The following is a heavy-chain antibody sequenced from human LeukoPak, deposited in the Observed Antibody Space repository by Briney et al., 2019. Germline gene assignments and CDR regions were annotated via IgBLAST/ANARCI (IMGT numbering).Heavy chain of an antibody. J-gene: IGHJ4*02. V-gene: IGHV1-69*05. CDR2: ILPVSDSA. Sequence: GASVKVSCKASGGTFSSYAISWVRQAPGQGLEWMGVILPVSDSANYAQKFQGRVSITTDESTSTTYMQLSGLRPEDTAVYYCARVADLEVPEPYFDFWGQGTLATVSS. D-gene: IGHD1-1*01. CDR3: ARVADLEVPEPYFDF. CDR1: GGTFSSYA.